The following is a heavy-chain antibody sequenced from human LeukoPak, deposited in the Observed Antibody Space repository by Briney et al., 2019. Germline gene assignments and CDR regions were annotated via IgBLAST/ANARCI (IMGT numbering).Heavy chain of an antibody. J-gene: IGHJ4*02. Sequence: PGGSLRLSCAASGLTFSSYAMSWVRQAPGEGLEWVSAIIGSSRTTYYAGSVKGRFSISRDNTKNTLYLQMNSLRAEDTAIYFCAKEQQLVLDDWGQGTLVTVSS. D-gene: IGHD6-13*01. CDR2: IIGSSRTT. V-gene: IGHV3-23*01. CDR1: GLTFSSYA. CDR3: AKEQQLVLDD.